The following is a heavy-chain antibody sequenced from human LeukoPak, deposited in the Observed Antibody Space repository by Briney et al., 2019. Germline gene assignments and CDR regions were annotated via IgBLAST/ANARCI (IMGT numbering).Heavy chain of an antibody. J-gene: IGHJ6*02. V-gene: IGHV4-34*01. CDR3: ARVSPPKIYCSGGSCYPPGYYYYGMDV. Sequence: PSETLSLTCAVYGGSFSGYYWSWIRQPPGKGLEWIGEINHSGSTNYNPSLKSRVTISVDTSKNQFSLKLSSVTAADTAVYYCARVSPPKIYCSGGSCYPPGYYYYGMDVWGQGTTVTVSS. D-gene: IGHD2-15*01. CDR2: INHSGST. CDR1: GGSFSGYY.